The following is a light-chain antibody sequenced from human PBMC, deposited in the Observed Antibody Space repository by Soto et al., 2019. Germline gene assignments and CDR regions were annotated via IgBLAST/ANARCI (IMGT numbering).Light chain of an antibody. CDR1: LPISNY. J-gene: IGKJ4*01. V-gene: IGKV1-27*01. Sequence: EIQITQSPSSLSAYVADRASITFRSSLPISNYLAWYQQKPGKIPNLLIYAASTLQAGVPSRFSGSGSGTDFTLTISSLQPEDVAAYYCKKYNSAPLTFGGGTKVDLK. CDR2: AAS. CDR3: KKYNSAPLT.